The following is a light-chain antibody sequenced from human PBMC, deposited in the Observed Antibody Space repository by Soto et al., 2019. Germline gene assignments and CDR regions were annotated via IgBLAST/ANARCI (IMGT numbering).Light chain of an antibody. CDR1: SSDVGGHDY. CDR3: SSYSSTTLV. Sequence: QSVLTQPASVSGSPGQSITISCTGTSSDVGGHDYVSWYQQHPGKAPKLIIYEVRNRPSGVSNRFSGSKSGNTASLTISGLLAEDEADYYCSSYSSTTLVFGTGTKLTVL. CDR2: EVR. J-gene: IGLJ1*01. V-gene: IGLV2-14*01.